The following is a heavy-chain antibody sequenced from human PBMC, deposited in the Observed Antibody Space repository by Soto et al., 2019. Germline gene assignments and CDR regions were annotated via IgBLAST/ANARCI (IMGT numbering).Heavy chain of an antibody. Sequence: TLSVTCAVSGGSISSGGYSWIWIRQPPGKGLEWIGYIYHSGSTYYNPSLKSRVTISVDRSKNQFSLKLSSVTAADTAVYYCARVHDYWGQGTLVTVSS. V-gene: IGHV4-30-2*01. CDR3: ARVHDY. CDR1: GGSISSGGYS. CDR2: IYHSGST. J-gene: IGHJ4*02.